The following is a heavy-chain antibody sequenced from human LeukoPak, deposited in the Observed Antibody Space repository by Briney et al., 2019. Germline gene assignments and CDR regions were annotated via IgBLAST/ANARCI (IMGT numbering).Heavy chain of an antibody. V-gene: IGHV4-59*01. D-gene: IGHD3-9*01. CDR2: IVYSGRT. CDR1: GGSISNYY. J-gene: IGHJ4*02. CDR3: ARGQKYSSGYRVTELGSRYSDY. Sequence: SETLSLTCTVSGGSISNYYWNWIRLPPGKGLEWIGYIVYSGRTNYNPSLKSRVTLSVDTSKNWFSLRLTSVTAADTAVYYCARGQKYSSGYRVTELGSRYSDYWGQGARVTVSS.